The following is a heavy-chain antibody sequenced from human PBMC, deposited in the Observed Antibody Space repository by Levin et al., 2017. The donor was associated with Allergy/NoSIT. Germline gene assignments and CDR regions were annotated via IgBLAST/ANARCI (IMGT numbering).Heavy chain of an antibody. J-gene: IGHJ4*02. D-gene: IGHD6-13*01. CDR1: GYTFTSYY. Sequence: ASVKVSCKASGYTFTSYYMHWVRQAPGQGLEWMGIINPSGGSTSYAQKFQGRVTMTRDTSTSTVYMELSSLRSEDTAVYYCAREGTQAAKGPHFDYWGQGTLVTVSS. CDR3: AREGTQAAKGPHFDY. CDR2: INPSGGST. V-gene: IGHV1-46*01.